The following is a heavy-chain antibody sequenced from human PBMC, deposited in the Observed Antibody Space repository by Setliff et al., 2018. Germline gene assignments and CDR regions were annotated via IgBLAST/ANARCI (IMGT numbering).Heavy chain of an antibody. CDR3: AREGRRYYESSGYYYDPYYYYYMDV. D-gene: IGHD3-22*01. CDR2: IKTYNGDT. CDR1: SYTFTSYG. V-gene: IGHV1-18*01. Sequence: GASVKVSCKASSYTFTSYGISWVRQAPGQGLEWMGWIKTYNGDTKYAQNVQGRVTMTTDTSTSTAYMELRSLTSDDTAVYYCAREGRRYYESSGYYYDPYYYYYMDVWGKGTTVTVSS. J-gene: IGHJ6*03.